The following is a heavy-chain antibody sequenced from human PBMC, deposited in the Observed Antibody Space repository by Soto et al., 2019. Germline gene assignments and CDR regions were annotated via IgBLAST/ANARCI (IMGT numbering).Heavy chain of an antibody. Sequence: QVQLVESGGGVVQPGRSLRLSCAASGFTFSSYGMHWVRQAPGKGLEWVAVISYDGSNKYYADSVKGRFTISRDNSKNTLYLQMNSLRAEDTAVYYCARDQREPRTIFGVVISYYGMDVWGQGTTVTVSS. CDR2: ISYDGSNK. D-gene: IGHD3-3*01. CDR3: ARDQREPRTIFGVVISYYGMDV. J-gene: IGHJ6*02. V-gene: IGHV3-30*03. CDR1: GFTFSSYG.